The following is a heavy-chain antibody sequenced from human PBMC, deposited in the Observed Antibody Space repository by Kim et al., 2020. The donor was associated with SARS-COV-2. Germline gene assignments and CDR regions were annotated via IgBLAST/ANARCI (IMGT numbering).Heavy chain of an antibody. CDR3: SPCISGVCYDY. J-gene: IGHJ4*02. D-gene: IGHD2-8*02. V-gene: IGHV3-73*01. CDR2: IRNRGNSYAT. CDR1: GFTFSGAT. Sequence: GGSLRLSCAASGFTFSGATMDWVRQASGKGLEWVGRIRNRGNSYATSYGASVKGRFTISRDDSKDTAYLQLSSLNTEDTAVYYCSPCISGVCYDYWGQGTLVTVSS.